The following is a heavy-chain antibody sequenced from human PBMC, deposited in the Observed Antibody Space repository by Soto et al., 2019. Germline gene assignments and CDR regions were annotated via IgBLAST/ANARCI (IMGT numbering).Heavy chain of an antibody. J-gene: IGHJ4*02. CDR1: GFTFTDYS. CDR2: ISSTSNIA. V-gene: IGHV3-21*05. Sequence: GESLRLSCEGSGFTFTDYSMLWVRQAPGKGLEWVSYISSTSNIAFYVDSVEGRFTTSRDNAKNSLYLQMNSLRDEDTAVYYCASCYGDYEFPCEYWGQGTLVTVSS. CDR3: ASCYGDYEFPCEY. D-gene: IGHD4-17*01.